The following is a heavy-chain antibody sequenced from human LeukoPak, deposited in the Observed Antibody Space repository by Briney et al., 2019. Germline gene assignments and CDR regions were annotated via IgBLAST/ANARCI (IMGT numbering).Heavy chain of an antibody. CDR1: GVSVDTFY. CDR3: AGGDGYNYAADY. D-gene: IGHD5-24*01. V-gene: IGHV4-59*02. Sequence: SETLSLTCSVSGVSVDTFYWSWIRQSPGKGLEWIGYVYFSGRTKYNPSSKSRLTMSLDKPKNQFSLSLKSMTAADTGVYYCAGGDGYNYAADYWGQGTLVIVSS. J-gene: IGHJ4*02. CDR2: VYFSGRT.